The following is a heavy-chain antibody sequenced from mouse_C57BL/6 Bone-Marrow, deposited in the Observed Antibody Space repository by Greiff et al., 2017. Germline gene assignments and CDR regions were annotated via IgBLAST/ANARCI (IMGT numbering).Heavy chain of an antibody. CDR2: ISSGGSYT. D-gene: IGHD3-3*01. CDR3: ARHRAPYFDY. Sequence: EVMLVESGGDLVKPGGSLKLSCAASGFTFSSYGMSWVRQTPDKRLEWVATISSGGSYTYYPDSVKGRFTISRDNAKNTLYLQMSSLKSEDTAIYYCARHRAPYFDYWGQGTTLTVSS. CDR1: GFTFSSYG. V-gene: IGHV5-6*01. J-gene: IGHJ2*01.